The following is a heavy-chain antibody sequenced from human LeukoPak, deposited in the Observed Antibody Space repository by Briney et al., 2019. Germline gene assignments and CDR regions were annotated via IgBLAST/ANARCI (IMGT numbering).Heavy chain of an antibody. D-gene: IGHD2-2*01. V-gene: IGHV3-9*01. CDR2: ISWNNGTM. CDR1: GFTFNDYA. J-gene: IGHJ4*02. Sequence: GGSLRLSCAASGFTFNDYAMHWVRQAPGQGLEWVAGISWNNGTMAYADSVKGRFTISRDNTKNSLDLQLNSLRPEDTAIFYCVKDIGRSTGCYDGCYFDYWGQGTPVTVSS. CDR3: VKDIGRSTGCYDGCYFDY.